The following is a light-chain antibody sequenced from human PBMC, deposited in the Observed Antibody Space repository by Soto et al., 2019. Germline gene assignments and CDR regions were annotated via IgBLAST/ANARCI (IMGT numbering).Light chain of an antibody. CDR3: QQYGSSIT. CDR2: KAS. CDR1: QSISSW. J-gene: IGKJ5*01. V-gene: IGKV1-5*03. Sequence: DIHMTQSPSTLSASVGDRVTITCRASQSISSWLAWYQQKPGKAPKLLIYKASSLESGVPSRFSGSGSGTEFTLTISRLEPEDFAVYYCQQYGSSITFGQGTRLEIK.